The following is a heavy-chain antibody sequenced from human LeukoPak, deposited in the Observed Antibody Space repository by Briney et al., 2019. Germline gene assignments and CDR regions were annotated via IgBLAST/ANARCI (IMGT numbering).Heavy chain of an antibody. CDR3: ACLTTADAFDI. CDR2: IHHSGST. Sequence: SETLSLTCTVSGYFISSGYYWGWIRQPPGKGLQWIGSIHHSGSTYYNPSLKSRVTISVDTSRNQFSLKLSSVTAADTAVYYCACLTTADAFDIWGQGTMVTVSS. D-gene: IGHD3-22*01. CDR1: GYFISSGYY. V-gene: IGHV4-38-2*02. J-gene: IGHJ3*02.